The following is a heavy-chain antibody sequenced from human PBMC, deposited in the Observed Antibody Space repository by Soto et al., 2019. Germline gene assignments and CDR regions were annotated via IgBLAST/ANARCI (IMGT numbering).Heavy chain of an antibody. CDR2: IYHSGST. CDR1: GYSISSGYY. Sequence: SETLSLTCTVSGYSISSGYYWGWIRQPPGKGLEWIGSIYHSGSTYYNPSLKSRVTISVDTSKNQFSLKLSSATAADTAVYYCARDPYSSSWYWFDPWGQGTLVTVSS. J-gene: IGHJ5*02. D-gene: IGHD6-13*01. V-gene: IGHV4-38-2*02. CDR3: ARDPYSSSWYWFDP.